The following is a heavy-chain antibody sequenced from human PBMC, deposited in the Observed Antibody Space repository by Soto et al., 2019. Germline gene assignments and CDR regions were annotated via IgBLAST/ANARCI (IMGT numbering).Heavy chain of an antibody. D-gene: IGHD6-13*01. Sequence: ASVKVSCKASGYTFTGYYMHWVRQAPGQGLEWMGWINPNSGGTNYAQKFQGWVTMTRDTSISTAYMELSRLSSDDTAVYYCARDGVPGIAAAVAPPPGLDYWGQGTLVTVSS. CDR3: ARDGVPGIAAAVAPPPGLDY. CDR1: GYTFTGYY. V-gene: IGHV1-2*04. J-gene: IGHJ4*02. CDR2: INPNSGGT.